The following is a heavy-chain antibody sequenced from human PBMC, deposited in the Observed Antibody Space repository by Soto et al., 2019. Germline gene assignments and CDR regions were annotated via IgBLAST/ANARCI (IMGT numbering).Heavy chain of an antibody. D-gene: IGHD3-22*01. J-gene: IGHJ4*02. V-gene: IGHV4-38-2*01. CDR3: ASGRITPIVAYCFDY. CDR2: IYHSGST. Sequence: SETLSLTCAVSGYSISSGYYWGWIRQPPGKGLEWIGSIYHSGSTYYNPSLKSRVTISVDTSKNQFSLKLSSVTAADTAVYYCASGRITPIVAYCFDYWGQGTLVTVSS. CDR1: GYSISSGYY.